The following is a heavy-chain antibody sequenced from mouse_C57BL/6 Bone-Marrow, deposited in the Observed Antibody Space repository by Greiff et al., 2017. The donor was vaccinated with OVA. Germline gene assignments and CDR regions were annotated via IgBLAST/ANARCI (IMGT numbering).Heavy chain of an antibody. V-gene: IGHV5-6*01. Sequence: DVQLVESGGDLVKPGGSLKLSCAASGFTFSSYGMSWVRQTPDKRLEWVATISSGGSYTYYPDSVKGRFTISRDNAKNTLYLQMSSLKSEDTAMYYCASHYYGSSYGAMDYWGQGTSVTVSS. CDR2: ISSGGSYT. D-gene: IGHD1-1*01. J-gene: IGHJ4*01. CDR1: GFTFSSYG. CDR3: ASHYYGSSYGAMDY.